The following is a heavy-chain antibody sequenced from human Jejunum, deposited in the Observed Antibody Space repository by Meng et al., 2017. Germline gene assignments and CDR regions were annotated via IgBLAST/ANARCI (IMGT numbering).Heavy chain of an antibody. V-gene: IGHV4-39*07. D-gene: IGHD2-8*01. CDR3: ARDRMAVGWFDP. CDR1: GDSISSSAYY. J-gene: IGHJ5*02. CDR2: IDYSGST. Sequence: SQTLSLTCTVSGDSISSSAYYWGWIRQPPGKGLEWIGSIDYSGSTYYNPSLKSRVTISVDTSKNQFSLKVSSLTAADTAVYYCARDRMAVGWFDPWGQGTPVTVSS.